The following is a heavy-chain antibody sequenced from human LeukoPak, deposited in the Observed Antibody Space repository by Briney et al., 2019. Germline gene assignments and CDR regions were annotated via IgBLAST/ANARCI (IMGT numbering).Heavy chain of an antibody. D-gene: IGHD1-26*01. CDR1: GFTFSNYN. J-gene: IGHJ4*02. CDR3: ARRAAGSYAGQASDY. CDR2: ISIRGTTI. Sequence: GGSLRLSCEASGFTFSNYNMNWVRQAPGKGLEWLSFISIRGTTIYYADSVKGRFTISRDNAKSSLYLQMNSLRAEDTAVYYCARRAAGSYAGQASDYWGQGTLVTVSS. V-gene: IGHV3-48*04.